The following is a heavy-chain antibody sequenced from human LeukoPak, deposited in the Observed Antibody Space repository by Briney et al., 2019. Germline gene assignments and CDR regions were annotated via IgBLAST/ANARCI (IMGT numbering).Heavy chain of an antibody. Sequence: SETLSLTCTVSGGSISSSSYYWSWIRQPPGKGLEWIGYIYYSGSTNYNPSLKSRVTISVDTSKNQFSLKLSSVTAADTAVYYCARDEYGSGSYYHDYWGQGTLVTVSS. CDR2: IYYSGST. D-gene: IGHD3-10*01. V-gene: IGHV4-61*01. CDR1: GGSISSSSYY. J-gene: IGHJ4*02. CDR3: ARDEYGSGSYYHDY.